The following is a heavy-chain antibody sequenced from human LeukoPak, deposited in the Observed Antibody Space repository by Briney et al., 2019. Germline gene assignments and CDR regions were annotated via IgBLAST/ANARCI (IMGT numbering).Heavy chain of an antibody. CDR2: IYPGDSDT. Sequence: GESLKISCKDSGYSFTSYWIGWVRQMPGKGLEWMGIIYPGDSDTRYSPSFQGQVTISADKSINTAYLQWSSLKASDTTIYYCARRGEAMDPFDYWGQGTLVTVSS. J-gene: IGHJ4*02. D-gene: IGHD5-18*01. CDR3: ARRGEAMDPFDY. V-gene: IGHV5-51*01. CDR1: GYSFTSYW.